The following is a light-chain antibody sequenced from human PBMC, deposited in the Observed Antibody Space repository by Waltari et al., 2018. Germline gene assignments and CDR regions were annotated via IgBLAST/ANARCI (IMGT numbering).Light chain of an antibody. V-gene: IGKV3-20*01. J-gene: IGKJ1*01. CDR3: QQYGSSPET. CDR2: GAS. CDR1: QTVTSNY. Sequence: EIVLTQSPGTLSLSPGERATLSCRASQTVTSNYLAWYQQKPGQAPRLLIYGASSRATGIPDRFSSSGSGTDFTLTISRREPEDVAVYYCQQYGSSPETFGQGTKVEIK.